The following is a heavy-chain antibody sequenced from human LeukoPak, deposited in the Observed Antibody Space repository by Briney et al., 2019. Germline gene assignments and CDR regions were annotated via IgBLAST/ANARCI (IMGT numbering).Heavy chain of an antibody. J-gene: IGHJ5*02. CDR3: ARPAVPAATGGWFDP. Sequence: GASVKVSCKESGGTFSSYAISWVRQAPGQGLEWMGGIIHIFGTANCAQKFQGRVTITADESTSTAYLELSRLRSEDTAVYYCARPAVPAATGGWFDPWGQGTLVTVSS. D-gene: IGHD2-2*01. CDR1: GGTFSSYA. V-gene: IGHV1-69*19. CDR2: IIHIFGTA.